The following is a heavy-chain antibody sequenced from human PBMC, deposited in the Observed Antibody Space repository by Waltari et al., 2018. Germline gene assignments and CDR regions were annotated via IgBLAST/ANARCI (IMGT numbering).Heavy chain of an antibody. CDR3: AKDSGYSMIRGRENS. CDR1: GFDYSSYA. CDR2: MDNSGDTT. V-gene: IGHV3-23*05. Sequence: VYLLESGGGLVQPGGSLRLSCVGSGFDYSSYAMSWVRQAPGKGLEWVSGMDNSGDTTYYAGSVKGRFTISRDDSRNTVYLHMTTLRVDDTAVYYCAKDSGYSMIRGRENSWGQGTLVIVSS. J-gene: IGHJ4*02. D-gene: IGHD3-10*01.